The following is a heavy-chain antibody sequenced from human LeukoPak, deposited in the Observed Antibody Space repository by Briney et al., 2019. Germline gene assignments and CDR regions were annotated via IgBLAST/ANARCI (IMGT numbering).Heavy chain of an antibody. CDR1: GGSTSSYY. CDR2: IYYSGST. CDR3: AREGDKYANWFDT. Sequence: PSETLSLTCTVSGGSTSSYYWSWIRQPPGKGLEWIGYIYYSGSTNYNPSLKSRVTISLDTSKNQFSLNLNSVTAADTAVYYCAREGDKYANWFDTWGQGTLVTVSS. J-gene: IGHJ5*02. V-gene: IGHV4-59*01. D-gene: IGHD2-8*01.